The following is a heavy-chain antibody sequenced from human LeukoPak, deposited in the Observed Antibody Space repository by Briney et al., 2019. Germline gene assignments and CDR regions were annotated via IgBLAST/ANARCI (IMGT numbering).Heavy chain of an antibody. D-gene: IGHD6-19*01. Sequence: SETLSLTCTVSGGSISSSSYYWGWIRQPPGKGLEWIGSIYYSGSTYYNPSLKSRVTISVDTSKNQFSLKLSSVTAADTAVYYCARWYSSGWAFDYWGQGTLVTVSS. J-gene: IGHJ4*02. CDR2: IYYSGST. CDR1: GGSISSSSYY. V-gene: IGHV4-39*07. CDR3: ARWYSSGWAFDY.